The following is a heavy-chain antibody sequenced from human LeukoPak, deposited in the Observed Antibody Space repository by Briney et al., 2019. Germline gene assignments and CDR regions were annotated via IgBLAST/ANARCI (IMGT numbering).Heavy chain of an antibody. CDR3: ARAYQHLGGLSFPGS. CDR1: GYTFTNYA. Sequence: ASVKVSCKASGYTFTNYAMNWVRQAPGQGLQWMGWIDPNIGNPTYAQGFTGRFVFSLDTSVSTTYLQISSLKPEDTAVYYCARAYQHLGGLSFPGSWGQGTLVTVSS. J-gene: IGHJ5*02. V-gene: IGHV7-4-1*02. D-gene: IGHD3-16*01. CDR2: IDPNIGNP.